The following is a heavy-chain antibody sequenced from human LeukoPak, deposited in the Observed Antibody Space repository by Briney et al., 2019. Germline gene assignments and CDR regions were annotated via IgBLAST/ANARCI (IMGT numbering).Heavy chain of an antibody. D-gene: IGHD6-13*01. J-gene: IGHJ4*02. CDR3: ARVAAAAEFDY. V-gene: IGHV1-3*01. Sequence: ASVKVSCKASGYTFTSYAMHWVRQAPGQRLEWMGWINAGDGNTKYSQKFQGRVTITRDTSASTAYMELSSLRSEDTAVYYCARVAAAAEFDYWGQGTLVTVSS. CDR1: GYTFTSYA. CDR2: INAGDGNT.